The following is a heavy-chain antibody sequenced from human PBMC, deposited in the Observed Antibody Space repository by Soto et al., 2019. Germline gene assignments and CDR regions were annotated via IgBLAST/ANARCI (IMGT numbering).Heavy chain of an antibody. Sequence: QVQLQQWGAGLLKPSETLSLTCAVNGGSFNDYYWAWIRQSPGKGLEWIGEIYHSGNTYYNPSLESRVIMSVDTSKKQFSLRLNSVIAADTAMYYCARVRRGFNRESWSYWYNGMDVWGQGTTVTVS. CDR2: IYHSGNT. V-gene: IGHV4-34*02. CDR3: ARVRRGFNRESWSYWYNGMDV. D-gene: IGHD3-16*01. J-gene: IGHJ6*02. CDR1: GGSFNDYY.